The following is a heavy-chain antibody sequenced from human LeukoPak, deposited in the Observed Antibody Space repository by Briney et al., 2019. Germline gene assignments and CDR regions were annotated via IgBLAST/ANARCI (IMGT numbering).Heavy chain of an antibody. V-gene: IGHV3-23*01. CDR3: AKDHYYGSVNDAFDI. CDR2: ISGSGGST. CDR1: GFTIRSYA. J-gene: IGHJ3*02. D-gene: IGHD3-10*01. Sequence: QAGVSLRLYCAASGFTIRSYAMSWVRQAPGKGLEWVSAISGSGGSTYYADSVKGRFTISRDNSKDTLYLQMNSLRAEDTAVYYCAKDHYYGSVNDAFDIWGQGTMVTVSS.